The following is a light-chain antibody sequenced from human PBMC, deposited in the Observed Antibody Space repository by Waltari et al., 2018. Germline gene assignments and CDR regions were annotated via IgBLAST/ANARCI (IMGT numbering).Light chain of an antibody. Sequence: QSVVTQPPSASGTPGQRVTISCSGTSSNTGKNSVNWYQQLPGTAPKPLIHSNLQRPSGVPDRFSGSKSGTSASLAISALQSEDEANYYCETWDDTLNGPVFGGGTELTVL. CDR3: ETWDDTLNGPV. CDR1: SSNTGKNS. V-gene: IGLV1-44*01. CDR2: SNL. J-gene: IGLJ3*02.